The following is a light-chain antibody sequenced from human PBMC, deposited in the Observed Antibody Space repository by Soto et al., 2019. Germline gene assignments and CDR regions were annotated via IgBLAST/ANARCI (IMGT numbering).Light chain of an antibody. Sequence: DIPMTQSPSTLSASVGDRVTITCRASQTINSKLAWYQKKPGQAPKLLIFNGYNLESGVPSRFSGSGSGTEFTLSIGSLQPDDFATYYCQQYETYFRYTFGQGTKLHIK. CDR2: NGY. J-gene: IGKJ2*01. CDR3: QQYETYFRYT. CDR1: QTINSK. V-gene: IGKV1-5*01.